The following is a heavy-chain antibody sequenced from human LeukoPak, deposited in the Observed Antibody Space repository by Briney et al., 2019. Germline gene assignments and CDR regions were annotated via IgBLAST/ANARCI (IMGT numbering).Heavy chain of an antibody. V-gene: IGHV4-39*07. Sequence: SETLSLTCTVSGGSISSSTYYWGWIRQPPGKGLEWIGSLYSSGSTYYNPSLKSRVTISVDTSKNQFSLKLSSVTAADTAVYYCAREVTTVTLGWFDPWGQGTLVTVSS. CDR2: LYSSGST. D-gene: IGHD4-17*01. CDR1: GGSISSSTYY. J-gene: IGHJ5*02. CDR3: AREVTTVTLGWFDP.